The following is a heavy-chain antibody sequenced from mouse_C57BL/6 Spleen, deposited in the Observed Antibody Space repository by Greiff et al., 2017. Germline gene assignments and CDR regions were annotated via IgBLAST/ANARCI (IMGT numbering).Heavy chain of an antibody. V-gene: IGHV1-54*01. CDR1: GYAFTNYL. Sequence: QVQLKASGAELVRPGTSVKVSCKASGYAFTNYLLSWVTPRPGPGLEWFGVINPGSGGPNYTEKFKGQATLTADKSSSTAYMQLSSLTSEDSAVYFCARVSYSSPAMDYWGQGTSVTVSS. D-gene: IGHD2-5*01. CDR3: ARVSYSSPAMDY. J-gene: IGHJ4*01. CDR2: INPGSGGP.